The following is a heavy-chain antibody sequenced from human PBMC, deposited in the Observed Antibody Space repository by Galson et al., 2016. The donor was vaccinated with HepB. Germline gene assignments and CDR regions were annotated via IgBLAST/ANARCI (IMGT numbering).Heavy chain of an antibody. CDR3: ASGGSLVPDWGY. V-gene: IGHV1-46*03. J-gene: IGHJ4*02. CDR2: INPSGGST. D-gene: IGHD6-6*01. CDR1: GYTFTSHY. Sequence: SVKVSCKASGYTFTSHYMHWVRQPPGQGLEWMGTINPSGGSTSYAQKFQGRVTMTRDTSTSTIYMEPTSLRSDDTAVYYCASGGSLVPDWGYWGQGTLVTVSS.